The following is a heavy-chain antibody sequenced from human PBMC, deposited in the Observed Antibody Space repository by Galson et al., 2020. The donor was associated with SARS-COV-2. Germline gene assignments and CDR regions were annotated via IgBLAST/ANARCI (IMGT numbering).Heavy chain of an antibody. D-gene: IGHD6-19*01. CDR2: IFYDGSDK. Sequence: GASLKISCAASGFTFSSHAIHWVRQAPGKGLEWVAQIFYDGSDKYYRDSVKGRFTISRDSSKNTVFLQMNNLRADDTAVYYCARDGQSSSGWAFDYWGQGTLVTVSS. J-gene: IGHJ4*02. CDR3: ARDGQSSSGWAFDY. V-gene: IGHV3-33*01. CDR1: GFTFSSHA.